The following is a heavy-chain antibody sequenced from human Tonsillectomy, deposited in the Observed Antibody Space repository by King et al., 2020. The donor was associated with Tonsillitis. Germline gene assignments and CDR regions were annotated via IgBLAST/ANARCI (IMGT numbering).Heavy chain of an antibody. Sequence: LQLQESGPGLVKPSETLSLTCTVSGGSISSSSYYWGWIRQPPGKGLEWIGSIYYSGSTYYNPSLKSRVTISVDTSKNQFSLKLSSVTAADTAVYYCARGAVIAAAPVDYWGQGTPVTVSS. V-gene: IGHV4-39*01. J-gene: IGHJ4*02. D-gene: IGHD6-13*01. CDR1: GGSISSSSYY. CDR2: IYYSGST. CDR3: ARGAVIAAAPVDY.